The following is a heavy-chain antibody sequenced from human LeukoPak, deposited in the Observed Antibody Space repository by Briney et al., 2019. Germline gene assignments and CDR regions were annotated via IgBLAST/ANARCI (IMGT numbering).Heavy chain of an antibody. J-gene: IGHJ4*02. D-gene: IGHD6-19*01. Sequence: GGSLRLSCAASGFTFTSYAMGWVRQAPGKGLEWLSTISGNGGTTYYADSVKGRFTISRDNSKNTVHLQMNSLRVEDTAVYYCAKGAVPPDFWGQGTLVTVSS. V-gene: IGHV3-23*01. CDR1: GFTFTSYA. CDR2: ISGNGGTT. CDR3: AKGAVPPDF.